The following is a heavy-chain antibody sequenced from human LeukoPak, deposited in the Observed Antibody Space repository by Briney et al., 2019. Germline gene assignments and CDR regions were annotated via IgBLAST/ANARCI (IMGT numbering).Heavy chain of an antibody. CDR1: GYTLTELS. J-gene: IGHJ4*02. CDR3: ARDYSSGLLDY. Sequence: ASVKASCKVSGYTLTELSMHWVRQAPGKGLEWMGGFDPEDGETIYAQKFQGRVTMTTDTSTSTAYMELRSLRSDDTAVYYCARDYSSGLLDYWGQGTLVTVSS. D-gene: IGHD6-19*01. V-gene: IGHV1-24*01. CDR2: FDPEDGET.